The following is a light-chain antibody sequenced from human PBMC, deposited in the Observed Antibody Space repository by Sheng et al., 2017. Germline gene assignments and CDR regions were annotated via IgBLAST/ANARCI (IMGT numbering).Light chain of an antibody. CDR2: GAS. V-gene: IGKV3-15*01. Sequence: EIVMTQSPATLSVSPGERATLSCWASQSIGSNLAWYQQRPGQAPRLLIYGASTRATGIPARFSGSGSGTEFTLTISSLQSEDFAVYYCQQYNSWGTFGQGTKVEIK. CDR3: QQYNSWGT. CDR1: QSIGSN. J-gene: IGKJ1*01.